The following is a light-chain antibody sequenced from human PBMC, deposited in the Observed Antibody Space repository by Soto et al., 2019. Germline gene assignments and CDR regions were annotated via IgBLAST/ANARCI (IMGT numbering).Light chain of an antibody. J-gene: IGKJ5*01. CDR2: DAS. V-gene: IGKV3-11*01. CDR3: QHRTSWPPVT. Sequence: EIVLTQSPATLSLSPGERASLSCRASQSVGSHLAWYQQKPGQAPRLLIYDASNRATGIPARFSGSGSGTDFTLPISSLEPEDFAVYFCQHRTSWPPVTFGQGTRLEIK. CDR1: QSVGSH.